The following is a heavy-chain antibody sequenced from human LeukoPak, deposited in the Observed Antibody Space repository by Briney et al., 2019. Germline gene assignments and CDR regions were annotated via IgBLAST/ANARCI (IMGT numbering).Heavy chain of an antibody. CDR1: GGSISSYY. CDR3: ARSPWGGYDSSGYLFDY. J-gene: IGHJ4*02. CDR2: IYYSGST. V-gene: IGHV4-59*01. Sequence: SETLSLTCTVSGGSISSYYWSWIRQPPGKGLEWIGYIYYSGSTNYNPSLKSRVTISVDTSKNQFSLKLSSVTAADTAVYYCARSPWGGYDSSGYLFDYWGQGTLVTVSS. D-gene: IGHD3-22*01.